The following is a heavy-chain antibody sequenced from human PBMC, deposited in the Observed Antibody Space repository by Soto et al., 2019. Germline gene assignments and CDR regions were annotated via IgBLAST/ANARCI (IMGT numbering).Heavy chain of an antibody. CDR1: GYTFTSYG. CDR2: IVVGSGNT. D-gene: IGHD3-22*01. CDR3: AADVGAYYYDSSGYLFDY. Sequence: SVKVSCKASGYTFTSYGISWVLQAPGQGLEWMGWIVVGSGNTNYAQKFQERVTITRDMSTSTAYMELSSLRSEDTAVYYCAADVGAYYYDSSGYLFDYWGQGTLVTVSS. V-gene: IGHV1-58*02. J-gene: IGHJ4*02.